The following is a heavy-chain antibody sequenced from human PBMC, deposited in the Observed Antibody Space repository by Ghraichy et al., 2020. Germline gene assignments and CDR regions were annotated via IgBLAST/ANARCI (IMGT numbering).Heavy chain of an antibody. CDR3: AALTPGD. CDR1: GGSISSSSYY. CDR2: IFYVGST. V-gene: IGHV4-39*01. D-gene: IGHD4-11*01. Sequence: SETLSLTCTVSGGSISSSSYYWGWIRQPPGKGLEWIGTIFYVGSTYYNPSLKSRVTMSVDTSKNQFSLKLSSVTAADTAVYYCAALTPGDWGQGTLVTVSS. J-gene: IGHJ4*02.